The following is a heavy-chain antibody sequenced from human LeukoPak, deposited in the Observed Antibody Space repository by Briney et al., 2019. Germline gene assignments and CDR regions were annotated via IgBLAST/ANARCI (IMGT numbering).Heavy chain of an antibody. CDR3: ARAAYSSGPDY. D-gene: IGHD6-19*01. V-gene: IGHV3-30*03. Sequence: GRSLRLSCAASGFTFSSFGMHWVRQAPGKGLEWVAVISYDGSNKYYADSVKGRFTISGDNAKNSLFLQMNSLRDGDTAVYYCARAAYSSGPDYWGQGTLVTVSS. CDR2: ISYDGSNK. CDR1: GFTFSSFG. J-gene: IGHJ4*02.